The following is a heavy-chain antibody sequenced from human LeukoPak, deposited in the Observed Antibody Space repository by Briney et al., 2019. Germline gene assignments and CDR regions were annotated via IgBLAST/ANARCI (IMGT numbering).Heavy chain of an antibody. V-gene: IGHV1-8*02. CDR3: ARQDVVRGVRPFYWFDP. CDR2: VSPNSGDT. CDR1: GYTFTGYY. D-gene: IGHD3-10*01. J-gene: IGHJ5*02. Sequence: GASVKVSCKASGYTFTGYYIHWVRQAPGQGLQWMGWVSPNSGDTGYAQNFQGRVTMTRNTSISTAYMELSSLTSEDTAVYYCARQDVVRGVRPFYWFDPWGQGTLVTVSS.